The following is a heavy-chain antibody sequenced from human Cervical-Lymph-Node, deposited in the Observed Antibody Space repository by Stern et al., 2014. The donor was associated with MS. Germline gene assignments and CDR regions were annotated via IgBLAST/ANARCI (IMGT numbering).Heavy chain of an antibody. Sequence: VQLVQSGAEVKKPGSSVKVSCKASGGTFISNSIDWVRQAPGQGLEWMGRIIPIVAIATYAQRFQGRVTITADKSTSTAYMELSSLRSEDTAVYYCTRAGGDAIPIFGKDWGQGTLVTVSS. J-gene: IGHJ4*02. CDR1: GGTFISNS. CDR3: TRAGGDAIPIFGKD. D-gene: IGHD3-3*01. CDR2: IIPIVAIA. V-gene: IGHV1-69*09.